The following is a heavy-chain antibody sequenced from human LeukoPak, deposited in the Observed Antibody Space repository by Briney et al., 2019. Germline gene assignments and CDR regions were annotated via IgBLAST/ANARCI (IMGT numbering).Heavy chain of an antibody. CDR3: ARQYGSGSYHDY. D-gene: IGHD3-10*01. CDR1: GGSISSSSFH. V-gene: IGHV4-39*01. J-gene: IGHJ4*02. Sequence: SETLSLTCTVSGGSISSSSFHWGWIRQPPGKGLEWIGSIYYSGSTYYNPSLKSRVTISVDTSKNQFSLKLSSVTAADTAVYYCARQYGSGSYHDYWGQGTLVTVSS. CDR2: IYYSGST.